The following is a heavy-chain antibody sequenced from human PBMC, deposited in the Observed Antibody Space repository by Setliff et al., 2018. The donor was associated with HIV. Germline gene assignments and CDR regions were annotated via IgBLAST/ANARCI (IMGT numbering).Heavy chain of an antibody. CDR3: AGAKATRQARPTNCFDP. CDR1: GYSFSDYY. V-gene: IGHV1-2*02. Sequence: ASVKVSCKASGYSFSDYYIHWVRQAPGHGFQWMGWISPKYGGTNYAQNFQGRVTMTRDTSISTAYMELSSLGSDDTAVYFCAGAKATRQARPTNCFDPWGQGTLVTVSS. J-gene: IGHJ5*02. D-gene: IGHD1-1*01. CDR2: ISPKYGGT.